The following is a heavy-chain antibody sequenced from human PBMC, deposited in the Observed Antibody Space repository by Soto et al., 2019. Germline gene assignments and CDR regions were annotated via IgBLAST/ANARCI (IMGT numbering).Heavy chain of an antibody. Sequence: EVQLVESGGGLVQPGGSLRLSCAASGFTFSSYAMQWVRQARGKGLEYVSAISSNGGSTYYANSVKGRFTISRDNSKNTLYLRMGSLKAEDMAVYYCARESSSIWYRYFALWGRGTLVTVSS. D-gene: IGHD6-13*01. J-gene: IGHJ2*01. CDR1: GFTFSSYA. V-gene: IGHV3-64*01. CDR2: ISSNGGST. CDR3: ARESSSIWYRYFAL.